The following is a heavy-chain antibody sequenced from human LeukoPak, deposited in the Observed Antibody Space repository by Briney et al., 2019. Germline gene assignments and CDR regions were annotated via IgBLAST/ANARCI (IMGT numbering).Heavy chain of an antibody. D-gene: IGHD2-15*01. V-gene: IGHV3-30*04. Sequence: GGSLRLSCAASGFTFRSYAMHWVRQAPGKGLEWVAVISYDGSNKYYADSVKGRFTISRDNSKNTLYLQMNSLRAEDTAVYYCAREDCSGGSCYSYFDYWGQGTLVTVSS. CDR3: AREDCSGGSCYSYFDY. J-gene: IGHJ4*02. CDR1: GFTFRSYA. CDR2: ISYDGSNK.